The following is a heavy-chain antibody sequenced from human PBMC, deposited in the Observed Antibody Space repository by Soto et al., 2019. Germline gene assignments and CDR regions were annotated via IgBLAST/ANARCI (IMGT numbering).Heavy chain of an antibody. CDR2: ISSSSSYI. J-gene: IGHJ3*02. Sequence: GESLRLSCAASGFTFSSYSMNWVRQAPGKGLEWVSSISSSSSYIYYADSVKGRFTISRDNAKNSLYLQMNSLRAEDTAVYYCARVSQKYYDFWSGLDAFDIWGQGTMVTVSS. CDR3: ARVSQKYYDFWSGLDAFDI. D-gene: IGHD3-3*01. CDR1: GFTFSSYS. V-gene: IGHV3-21*01.